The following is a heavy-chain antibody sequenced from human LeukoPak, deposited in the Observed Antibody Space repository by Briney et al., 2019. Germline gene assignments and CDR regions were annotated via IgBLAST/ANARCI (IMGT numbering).Heavy chain of an antibody. CDR3: TRPLAAAGNFWYFDL. CDR1: GFTFSDYA. Sequence: KPGRSLRLSCTASGFTFSDYAMSWFRQAPGKGLEWVGFIRSKTYGGTTDYAASVKDRFTISRDDSESIGYLQVNSLKTEDTAVYYCTRPLAAAGNFWYFDLWGRGSLVTVSS. D-gene: IGHD6-13*01. V-gene: IGHV3-49*05. J-gene: IGHJ2*01. CDR2: IRSKTYGGTT.